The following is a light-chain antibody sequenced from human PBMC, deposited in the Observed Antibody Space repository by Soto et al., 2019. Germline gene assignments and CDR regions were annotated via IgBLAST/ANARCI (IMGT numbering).Light chain of an antibody. Sequence: DIPMTQSPSSLSASVGDRVTITCRASQSITTYLNWYQQKPGQAPKLLIYAASTLQGGVPSKFSGSGYGTDFTLTISSLQPEDFATYYCQQSYNSPLTFGGGTKVEIK. CDR3: QQSYNSPLT. J-gene: IGKJ4*01. V-gene: IGKV1-39*01. CDR2: AAS. CDR1: QSITTY.